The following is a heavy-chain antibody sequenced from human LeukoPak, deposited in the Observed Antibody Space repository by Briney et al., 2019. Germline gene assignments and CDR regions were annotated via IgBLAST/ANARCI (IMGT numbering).Heavy chain of an antibody. Sequence: GASVKVSCNASGYTFTSYYIHWVRQAPGEGLEWMGIINPSGGSTSYAQKFQGRVTMTRDMSTSTVYMERSSLRSEDTAVYYCARVAAEVVGVPGAIGFGWLRRDYYYMDVWGKGTTVTVSS. CDR3: ARVAAEVVGVPGAIGFGWLRRDYYYMDV. V-gene: IGHV1-46*01. J-gene: IGHJ6*03. D-gene: IGHD2-2*02. CDR2: INPSGGST. CDR1: GYTFTSYY.